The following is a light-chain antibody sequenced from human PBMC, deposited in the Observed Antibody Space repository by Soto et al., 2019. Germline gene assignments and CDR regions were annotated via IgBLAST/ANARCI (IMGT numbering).Light chain of an antibody. CDR3: SSYAGSSTV. CDR1: SSDVGGYNY. Sequence: QSALTQPPSASGSPGQSVAISCTGTSSDVGGYNYVSWYQQHPGKAPKLMIYAVNKRPSGVPDRFSGSKSGNTASLTVSGLQAEDEADYYCSSYAGSSTVFGTGTKLTVL. V-gene: IGLV2-8*01. J-gene: IGLJ6*01. CDR2: AVN.